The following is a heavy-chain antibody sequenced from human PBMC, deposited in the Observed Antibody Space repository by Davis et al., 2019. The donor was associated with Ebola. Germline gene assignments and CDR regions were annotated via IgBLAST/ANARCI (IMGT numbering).Heavy chain of an antibody. CDR1: GFTFRDYA. Sequence: PGGSLRLSCSVSGFTFRDYAMSWVRQAPGKGLEWVSGISWNSGSIGYADSVKGRFTISRDNAKDSLYLHMNSLRDDDMAVYYCARRILGDSRGAVDVWGQGTTVTVSS. V-gene: IGHV3-9*03. CDR2: ISWNSGSI. D-gene: IGHD2-15*01. J-gene: IGHJ6*02. CDR3: ARRILGDSRGAVDV.